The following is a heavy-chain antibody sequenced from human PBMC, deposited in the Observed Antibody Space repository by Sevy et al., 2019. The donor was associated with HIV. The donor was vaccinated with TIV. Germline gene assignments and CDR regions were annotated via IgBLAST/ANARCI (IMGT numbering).Heavy chain of an antibody. Sequence: SETLSLTCTVSGGSISSYYWSWIRQPPGKGLEWIGYIYYSGSTNYSPSLKSRVTISVDTSKNQFSLKLSSVTAADTAVYYCARHKYVYSNPYYYYGMDVWGQGTTVTVSS. CDR2: IYYSGST. J-gene: IGHJ6*02. D-gene: IGHD4-4*01. V-gene: IGHV4-59*08. CDR1: GGSISSYY. CDR3: ARHKYVYSNPYYYYGMDV.